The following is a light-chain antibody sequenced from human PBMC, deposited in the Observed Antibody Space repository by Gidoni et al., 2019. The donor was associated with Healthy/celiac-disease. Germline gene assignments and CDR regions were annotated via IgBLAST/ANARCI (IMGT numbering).Light chain of an antibody. V-gene: IGKV3-20*01. J-gene: IGKJ3*01. CDR1: QSVSSSY. Sequence: ELVLPHPPGTLSLSPGERATLSCRASQSVSSSYLAWYQQKPGQAHRLLNYGASSRTTGIPARSSGSGAGTDFTLTSSRLEEEDFAVYYCQQYSSSPVFGPGTKVDIK. CDR3: QQYSSSPV. CDR2: GAS.